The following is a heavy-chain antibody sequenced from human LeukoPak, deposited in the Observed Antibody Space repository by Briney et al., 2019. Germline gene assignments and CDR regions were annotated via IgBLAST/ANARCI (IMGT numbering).Heavy chain of an antibody. CDR2: IYYSGST. CDR1: GGSISSYY. CDR3: ARLPAYSSSWYRIYYGMDV. D-gene: IGHD6-13*01. Sequence: SETLSLTCTASGGSISSYYWSWIRQPPGKGLEWIGYIYYSGSTNYSPSLKSRVTISVDTSKNQFSLKLSSVTAADTAVYYCARLPAYSSSWYRIYYGMDVWGQGTTVTVSS. V-gene: IGHV4-59*08. J-gene: IGHJ6*02.